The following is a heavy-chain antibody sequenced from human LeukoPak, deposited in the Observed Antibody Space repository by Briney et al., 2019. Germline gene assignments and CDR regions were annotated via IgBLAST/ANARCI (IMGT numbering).Heavy chain of an antibody. CDR2: IYPGDSDT. CDR3: ARLSGRVVCSAGSCYIDS. V-gene: IGHV5-51*01. Sequence: GESLKISCKGSGYRFTSDWIGWVRQMPGKGLEWMGIIYPGDSDTRYSPSFQGQVTISADKSVNTAYLQWSSLKASDTAMYYCARLSGRVVCSAGSCYIDSWGQGTLVTVSS. CDR1: GYRFTSDW. J-gene: IGHJ4*02. D-gene: IGHD2-15*01.